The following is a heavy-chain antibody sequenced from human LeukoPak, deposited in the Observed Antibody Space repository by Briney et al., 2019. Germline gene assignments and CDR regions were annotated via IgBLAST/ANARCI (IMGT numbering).Heavy chain of an antibody. D-gene: IGHD6-13*01. CDR2: ISAYNGNT. CDR3: ARESIAAAGTPTYYFDY. J-gene: IGHJ4*02. V-gene: IGHV1-18*01. Sequence: ASVKVSCKASGYTFTSYGISWVRQAPGQGLEWMGWISAYNGNTNYAQKLQGRVTMTTDTSTSTAYMELRSLRSDDTAVYYCARESIAAAGTPTYYFDYWGQGTLVTVSS. CDR1: GYTFTSYG.